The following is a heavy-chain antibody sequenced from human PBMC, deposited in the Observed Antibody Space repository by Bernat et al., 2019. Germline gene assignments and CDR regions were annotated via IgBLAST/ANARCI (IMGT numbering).Heavy chain of an antibody. Sequence: QVQLQQWGAGLLKPSETLSLTCAVYGGSFSGYYWSWIRQPPGKGLEWIGEINHSGSTNYNPSLKSRVTISVDTSKNQFSLKLSSVTAADTTVYYCVRSRGEIVGATTKAFDIWGQGTMVTVSS. CDR3: VRSRGEIVGATTKAFDI. V-gene: IGHV4-34*01. CDR1: GGSFSGYY. CDR2: INHSGST. J-gene: IGHJ3*02. D-gene: IGHD1-26*01.